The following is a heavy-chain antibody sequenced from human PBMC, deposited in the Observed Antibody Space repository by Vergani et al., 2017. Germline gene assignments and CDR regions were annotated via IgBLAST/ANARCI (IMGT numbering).Heavy chain of an antibody. J-gene: IGHJ4*02. CDR3: ARVSGYYDSSGYLGY. CDR1: GFTFSSYA. V-gene: IGHV3-30*01. D-gene: IGHD3-22*01. Sequence: QVQLVESGGGVVQPGRSLRLSCAASGFTFSSYAMHWVRQAPGKGLEWVAVISSDGSNKYYADSVKGRFTISRDKSKNTRYLQLNSLRAEDTAVYYCARVSGYYDSSGYLGYWGQGTLVTVSS. CDR2: ISSDGSNK.